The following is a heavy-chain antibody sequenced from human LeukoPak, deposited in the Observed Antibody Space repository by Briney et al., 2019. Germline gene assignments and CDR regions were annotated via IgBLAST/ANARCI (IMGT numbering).Heavy chain of an antibody. D-gene: IGHD3-22*01. J-gene: IGHJ4*02. CDR1: GYTFTSYD. V-gene: IGHV1-8*01. CDR2: MNPNSGNT. Sequence: ASVKVSCKASGYTFTSYDINWVRQATGQGLEWMGWMNPNSGNTGYAQKFQGRVTMTRNTSISTAYMELSSLRSEDTAVYCCARGRRVVVITTQSYYFDYWGQGTLVTVSS. CDR3: ARGRRVVVITTQSYYFDY.